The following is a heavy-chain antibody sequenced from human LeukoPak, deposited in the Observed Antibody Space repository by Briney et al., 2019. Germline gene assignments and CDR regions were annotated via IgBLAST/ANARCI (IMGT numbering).Heavy chain of an antibody. V-gene: IGHV4-34*01. CDR2: INHSGST. CDR1: GGSFSGYY. D-gene: IGHD6-13*01. J-gene: IGHJ5*02. Sequence: SETLSLTCAVYGGSFSGYYWSWIRQPPGKWLEWIGEINHSGSTNYNPSLKSRVTISVDTSKNQFSLKLSSVTAADTAVYYCARAAGIAPDWFDPWGQGTLVTVSS. CDR3: ARAAGIAPDWFDP.